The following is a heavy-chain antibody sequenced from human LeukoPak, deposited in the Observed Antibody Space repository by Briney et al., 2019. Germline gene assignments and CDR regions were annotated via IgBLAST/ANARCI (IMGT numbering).Heavy chain of an antibody. J-gene: IGHJ4*02. CDR3: ARGVADYYDSSGYWRVYYFDY. V-gene: IGHV1-8*01. CDR1: GYTFTSYD. D-gene: IGHD3-22*01. Sequence: GASVKVSCKASGYTFTSYDINWVRQATGQGLEWMGWMNPNSGNTGYAQKFQGRVTMTGNTSISTAYMELSSLRSEDTAVYYCARGVADYYDSSGYWRVYYFDYWGQGTLVTVSS. CDR2: MNPNSGNT.